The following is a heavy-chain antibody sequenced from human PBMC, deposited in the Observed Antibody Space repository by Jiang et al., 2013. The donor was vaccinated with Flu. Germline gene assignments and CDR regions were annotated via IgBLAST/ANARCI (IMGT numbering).Heavy chain of an antibody. CDR3: ARDYWGWDY. J-gene: IGHJ4*02. D-gene: IGHD7-27*01. Sequence: VQLVESGGGVVQPGNSLTLSCAASGFSFSGYAMHWARQAPGKGLEWVAYISYASTNIFYTDSVKGRFTISRDNSKNTLYLQMNSLTAEDSAVYYCARDYWGWDYWGQGTLVTVSS. V-gene: IGHV3-30*19. CDR2: ISYASTNI. CDR1: GFSFSGYA.